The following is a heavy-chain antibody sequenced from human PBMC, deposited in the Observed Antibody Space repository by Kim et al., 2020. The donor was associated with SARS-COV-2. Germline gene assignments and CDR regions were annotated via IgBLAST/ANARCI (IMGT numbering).Heavy chain of an antibody. Sequence: SETLSLTCTVSGGSISSYYWSWIRQPPGKGLEWIGYIYYSGSTNYNPSLKSRVTISVDTSKNQFSLKLSSVTAADTAVYYCARSRGPGYFDYWGQGTLVTVSS. CDR1: GGSISSYY. CDR2: IYYSGST. D-gene: IGHD3-10*01. V-gene: IGHV4-59*13. J-gene: IGHJ4*02. CDR3: ARSRGPGYFDY.